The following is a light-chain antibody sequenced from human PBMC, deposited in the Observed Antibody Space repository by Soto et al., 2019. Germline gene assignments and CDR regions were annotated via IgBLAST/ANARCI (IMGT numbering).Light chain of an antibody. V-gene: IGKV3-15*01. J-gene: IGKJ4*01. CDR1: QTVSSN. Sequence: EIVMTQSPATLSVSPGERATLSCRASQTVSSNLAWYQQKPGQAPRLLIYGASTRATGIPARFSGSGSRTEFTLTISSLQSEDFAVYYCQQRTTWPTFGGGTKVEIK. CDR2: GAS. CDR3: QQRTTWPT.